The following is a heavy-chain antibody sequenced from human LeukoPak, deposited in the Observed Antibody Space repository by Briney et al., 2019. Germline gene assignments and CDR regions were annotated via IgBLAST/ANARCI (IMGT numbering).Heavy chain of an antibody. Sequence: ASVKVSCKASGYTFTDYYLHWVRQAPGQGLEWMGWINPNSGGTNYAEKFQGRVTMTRDTSISTAYMEVSRLRSDDTAVYYCVRYGEYSGSRYYFDFWGQGTLVTISS. CDR2: INPNSGGT. V-gene: IGHV1-2*02. CDR3: VRYGEYSGSRYYFDF. J-gene: IGHJ4*02. D-gene: IGHD1-26*01. CDR1: GYTFTDYY.